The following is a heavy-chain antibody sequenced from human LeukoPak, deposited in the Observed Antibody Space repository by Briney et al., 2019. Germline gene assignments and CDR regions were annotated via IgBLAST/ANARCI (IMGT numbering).Heavy chain of an antibody. Sequence: SAVTVSCQASGGTFSNYAISWVRQAPGPGLEWMGRIIPIFGIANYAQKFQGRVTITADKSTSTAYMELSSLRSEDTAVYYCAREDGVEQPGMDVWGQGTTVTVSS. J-gene: IGHJ6*02. V-gene: IGHV1-69*10. CDR1: GGTFSNYA. CDR3: AREDGVEQPGMDV. D-gene: IGHD1/OR15-1a*01. CDR2: IIPIFGIA.